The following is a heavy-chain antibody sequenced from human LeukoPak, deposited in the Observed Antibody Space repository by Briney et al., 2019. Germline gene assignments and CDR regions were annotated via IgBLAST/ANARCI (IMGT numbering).Heavy chain of an antibody. CDR3: ASIAAAGNH. D-gene: IGHD6-13*01. CDR2: IYHSGST. Sequence: SQTLSLTCTVSGGSISSGSYYWRWIRQPPGKGLEWIGYIYHSGSTYYNPSLKSRVTISVDRSKNQFSLKLSSVTAADTAVYYCASIAAAGNHWGQGALVTVSS. V-gene: IGHV4-30-2*01. J-gene: IGHJ4*02. CDR1: GGSISSGSYY.